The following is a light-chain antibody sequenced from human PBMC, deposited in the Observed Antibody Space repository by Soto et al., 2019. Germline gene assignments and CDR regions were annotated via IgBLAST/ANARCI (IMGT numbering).Light chain of an antibody. CDR2: DAS. Sequence: DIQMTQSPSTLSASVVDRVTITCRASQSISSWLAWYQQKPGKVPNLLIYDASNLESGVPSRFSGSGSGTEFTLTISSLQPDDFATYYCQQYNSYQWTFGQGTKVDIK. V-gene: IGKV1-5*01. CDR1: QSISSW. J-gene: IGKJ1*01. CDR3: QQYNSYQWT.